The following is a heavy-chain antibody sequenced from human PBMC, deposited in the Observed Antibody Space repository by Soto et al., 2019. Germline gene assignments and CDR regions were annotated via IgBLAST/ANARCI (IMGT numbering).Heavy chain of an antibody. CDR1: GESFSGLI. V-gene: IGHV4-34*01. Sequence: SETLSLTCAVYGESFSGLIWTWIRQTPGKGLQWIGQINHSGSASYNPSLKSRVTISVHTSNSQFSLELSSVTAADTAVYYWARGLYGDPRKYFQYWGQGPLFTVS. J-gene: IGHJ1*01. D-gene: IGHD4-17*01. CDR2: INHSGSA. CDR3: ARGLYGDPRKYFQY.